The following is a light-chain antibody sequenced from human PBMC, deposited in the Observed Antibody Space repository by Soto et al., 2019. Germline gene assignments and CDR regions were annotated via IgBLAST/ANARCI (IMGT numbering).Light chain of an antibody. CDR2: GAS. J-gene: IGKJ1*01. Sequence: DIQMTQSPSSLSASVGDTVTITCRASESIDIYLNWYQQKPGEAPRLLLYGASTLQRGVPSRFSDSGSGTRVTLTISSLQPEDSATYFCQQSYSIPWTFGQGTKVEI. CDR3: QQSYSIPWT. V-gene: IGKV1-39*01. CDR1: ESIDIY.